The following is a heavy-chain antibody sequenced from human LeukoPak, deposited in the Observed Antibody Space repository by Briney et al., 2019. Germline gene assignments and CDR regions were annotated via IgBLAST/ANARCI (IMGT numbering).Heavy chain of an antibody. CDR2: ISGSGGTT. Sequence: PGGSLRLSCAASGFTFSSYAMSWVRQAPGKGLEWVSGISGSGGTTYHADSVKGRFTISRDNSKNTLYPQMNSLRAEDTAVYYCAKDGRYCSGGSCYSGDFSYYMDVWGKGTKVTVSS. J-gene: IGHJ6*03. CDR1: GFTFSSYA. CDR3: AKDGRYCSGGSCYSGDFSYYMDV. D-gene: IGHD2-15*01. V-gene: IGHV3-23*01.